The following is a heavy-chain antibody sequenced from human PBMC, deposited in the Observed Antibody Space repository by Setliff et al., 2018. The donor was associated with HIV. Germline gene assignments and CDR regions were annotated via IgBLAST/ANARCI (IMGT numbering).Heavy chain of an antibody. Sequence: SETLSLTCAVYGGSFSDYYWSWMRQPAGKGLEWIGHIYTSGTTYYNPSLKSRVTMSIDTSQNQFSLKLTSVTATDTAVYYCARHRYSSSINWFDPWGQGTLVTVSS. CDR3: ARHRYSSSINWFDP. CDR2: IYTSGTT. D-gene: IGHD6-13*01. J-gene: IGHJ5*02. V-gene: IGHV4-59*10. CDR1: GGSFSDYY.